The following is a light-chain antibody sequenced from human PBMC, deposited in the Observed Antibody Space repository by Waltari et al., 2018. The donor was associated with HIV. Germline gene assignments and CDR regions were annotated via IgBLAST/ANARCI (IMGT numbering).Light chain of an antibody. CDR3: LLYVGTGIWV. CDR2: YTN. CDR1: SGSVSSRYY. J-gene: IGLJ3*02. V-gene: IGLV8-61*01. Sequence: QTVVTQEPSFSVSPGGTVTLTCGLSSGSVSSRYYPSWYQTTPGLPPRILLYYTNTRSCGVRDRFACSSRGNKAALTITGAQSDDESDYYCLLYVGTGIWVFGGGTKLTVL.